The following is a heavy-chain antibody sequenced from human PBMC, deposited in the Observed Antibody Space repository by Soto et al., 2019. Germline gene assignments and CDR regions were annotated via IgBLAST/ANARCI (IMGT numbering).Heavy chain of an antibody. V-gene: IGHV3-33*06. D-gene: IGHD3-16*01. Sequence: QVQLVESGGGVVKPGRSLRLSCAASGFTFSSYDMHWVRQAPGKGLEWVALIWYDGSNKYYAESVKGRFTISRDNSKKTLYLEMNSLRAEDTAVYYCGKDMNRYMDVWGKGTTVTVSS. CDR1: GFTFSSYD. J-gene: IGHJ6*03. CDR3: GKDMNRYMDV. CDR2: IWYDGSNK.